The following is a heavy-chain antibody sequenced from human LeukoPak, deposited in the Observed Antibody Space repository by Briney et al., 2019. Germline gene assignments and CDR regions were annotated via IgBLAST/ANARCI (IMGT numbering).Heavy chain of an antibody. J-gene: IGHJ4*03. CDR3: ANVDCSSTSGYRCFDY. V-gene: IGHV3-23*01. D-gene: IGHD2-2*01. Sequence: PGGSLRLSCAASGFTFSSYTMNWVRHAPGKGLGWVSAISGSGVSTTYADSVRGRFTISRDNAKNSLYLQMNSLRAEDTAVYYCANVDCSSTSGYRCFDYWGQGTLVTVSS. CDR1: GFTFSSYT. CDR2: ISGSGVST.